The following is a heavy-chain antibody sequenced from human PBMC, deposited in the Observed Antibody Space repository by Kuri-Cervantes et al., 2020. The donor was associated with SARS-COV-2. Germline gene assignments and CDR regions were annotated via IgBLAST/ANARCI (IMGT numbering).Heavy chain of an antibody. CDR1: GFTVTSDY. CDR2: IYSGGTT. J-gene: IGHJ2*01. CDR3: ARARLGDWYFDL. Sequence: GESLKISCAASGFTVTSDYMTWVRQAPGKGLEWVSIIYSGGTTYYGDSVKGRFTMSGDTSKSTVYLQMDSLRVDDTAVYYCARARLGDWYFDLWGRGTMVTVSS. V-gene: IGHV3-66*01. D-gene: IGHD3-16*01.